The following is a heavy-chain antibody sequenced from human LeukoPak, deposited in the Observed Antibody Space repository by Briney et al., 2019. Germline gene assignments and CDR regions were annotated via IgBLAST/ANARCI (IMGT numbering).Heavy chain of an antibody. Sequence: PSETLSLTCTVSGGPISSYYWSWIRQPPGKGLEWIGYIYYSGSTNYNPSLKSRVTISVDTSKNQFSLELSSVTAADTAVYYCARHDRRMNDILTGYYDDAFDIWGQGTMVTVSS. CDR2: IYYSGST. CDR3: ARHDRRMNDILTGYYDDAFDI. J-gene: IGHJ3*02. D-gene: IGHD3-9*01. CDR1: GGPISSYY. V-gene: IGHV4-59*08.